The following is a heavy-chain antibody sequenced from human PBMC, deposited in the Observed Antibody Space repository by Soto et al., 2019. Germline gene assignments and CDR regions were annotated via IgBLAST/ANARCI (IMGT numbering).Heavy chain of an antibody. CDR3: ARHSSGYSAPFDY. CDR1: GDSFSSNIAA. Sequence: PSQTLSLTCAISGDSFSSNIAAWNWIRQSPSRGLEWLGRTFYRSRWYNDYAISVKSRISINPDTSKNQFSLQLNSVTPEDTATYYCARHSSGYSAPFDYWGQGTLVTVSS. CDR2: TFYRSRWYN. J-gene: IGHJ4*02. V-gene: IGHV6-1*01. D-gene: IGHD3-22*01.